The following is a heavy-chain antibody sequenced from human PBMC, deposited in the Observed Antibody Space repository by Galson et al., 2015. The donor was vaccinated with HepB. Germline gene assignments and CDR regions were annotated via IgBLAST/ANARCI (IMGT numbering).Heavy chain of an antibody. D-gene: IGHD5-18*01. Sequence: SEPLSLTCTVSGGPISKYYWSWIRQPPGKGLEWIGYIYYTGTTNYNPSLKSRATISVDTSKNQLSLKVTSVTAADTAMYYCAREGNRGYSSFDSWGQGTLVTVSS. J-gene: IGHJ4*02. V-gene: IGHV4-59*01. CDR1: GGPISKYY. CDR3: AREGNRGYSSFDS. CDR2: IYYTGTT.